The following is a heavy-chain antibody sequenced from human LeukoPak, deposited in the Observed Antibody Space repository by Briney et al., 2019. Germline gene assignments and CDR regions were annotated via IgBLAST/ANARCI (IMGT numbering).Heavy chain of an antibody. Sequence: SETLSLTCTVSGGSISSSSYYWSWIRQPAGKGLEWIGRIYTSGSTNYNPSLKSRVTMSVDTSKNQFSLKLSSVTAADTAVYYCARGPGSCWYRGWFDPWGQGTLVTVSS. V-gene: IGHV4-61*02. CDR2: IYTSGST. CDR1: GGSISSSSYY. CDR3: ARGPGSCWYRGWFDP. J-gene: IGHJ5*02. D-gene: IGHD6-13*01.